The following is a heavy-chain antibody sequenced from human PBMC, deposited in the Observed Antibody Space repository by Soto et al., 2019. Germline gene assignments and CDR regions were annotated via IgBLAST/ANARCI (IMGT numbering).Heavy chain of an antibody. Sequence: SETLSLTCTVSGGSISSGGCYWSWIRQHPGKGLEWIGYIYYSGSTYYNPSLKSRVTISVDTSKNQFSLKLSSVTAADTAVYYCARDAAAAGTLAFDIWGQGTMVTVSS. D-gene: IGHD6-13*01. CDR3: ARDAAAAGTLAFDI. CDR1: GGSISSGGCY. J-gene: IGHJ3*02. CDR2: IYYSGST. V-gene: IGHV4-31*03.